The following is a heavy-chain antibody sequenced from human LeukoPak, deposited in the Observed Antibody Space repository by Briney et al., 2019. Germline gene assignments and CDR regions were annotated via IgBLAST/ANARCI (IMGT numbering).Heavy chain of an antibody. CDR2: INPNSGGT. CDR1: GYTSTGYY. CDR3: ARVLRYSAYDFWFDP. V-gene: IGHV1-2*06. Sequence: ASVKVSCKASGYTSTGYYMHWVRQAPGQGLEWMGRINPNSGGTNYAQKFQGRVTMTRDTSISTAYLELSRLRSDDTAVYYCARVLRYSAYDFWFDPWGQGTLVTVSS. D-gene: IGHD5-12*01. J-gene: IGHJ5*02.